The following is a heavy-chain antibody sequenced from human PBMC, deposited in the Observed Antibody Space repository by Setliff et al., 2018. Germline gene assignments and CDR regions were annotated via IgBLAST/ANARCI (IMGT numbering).Heavy chain of an antibody. V-gene: IGHV1-24*01. CDR2: FDPEDEET. D-gene: IGHD1-26*01. Sequence: GASVKVSCKVSGYRLIEVSMHWVRQAPGKGLEWMGGFDPEDEETIYAQKFQGRVTMTEDTSTDTAYMELSSLRSEDTAIYYCARGDVYSGSYCHFDYWGQGTLVTVSS. CDR3: ARGDVYSGSYCHFDY. J-gene: IGHJ4*02. CDR1: GYRLIEVS.